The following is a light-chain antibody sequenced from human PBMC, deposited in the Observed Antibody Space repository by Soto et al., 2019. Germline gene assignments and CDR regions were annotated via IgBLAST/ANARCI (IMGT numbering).Light chain of an antibody. Sequence: DIQMTQSPSTLSASVGDRVTITCRASQSISNWLAWYQQKPGKAPKLLIYKASTLESGVPSRFSGSASGTEFTLTISSLQPDDFATYDCQQYDSYSPTFGQGTKVEIK. CDR3: QQYDSYSPT. CDR2: KAS. CDR1: QSISNW. V-gene: IGKV1-5*03. J-gene: IGKJ1*01.